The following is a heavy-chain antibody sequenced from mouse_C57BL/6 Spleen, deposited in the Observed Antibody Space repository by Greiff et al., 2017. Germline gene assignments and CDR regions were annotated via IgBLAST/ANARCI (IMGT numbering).Heavy chain of an antibody. V-gene: IGHV6-3*01. Sequence: EVKVEESGGGLVQPGGSMKLSCVASGFTFSNYWMNWVRQSPEKGLEWVAQIRLKSDNYATHYAESVKGRFTISRDDSKSSVYLQMNNLRAEDTGIYYCTKLSSLYYFDYWGQGTTLTVSS. CDR2: IRLKSDNYAT. D-gene: IGHD6-1*01. CDR3: TKLSSLYYFDY. CDR1: GFTFSNYW. J-gene: IGHJ2*01.